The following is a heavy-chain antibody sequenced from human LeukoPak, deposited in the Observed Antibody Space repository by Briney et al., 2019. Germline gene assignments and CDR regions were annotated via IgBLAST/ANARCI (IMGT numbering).Heavy chain of an antibody. V-gene: IGHV4-4*09. CDR2: IYHSRNT. CDR3: ASTRRAAVAGRFDS. CDR1: GASMSSNY. Sequence: PSETLSLTCNVSGASMSSNYWSWIRQPPGKGLEWIGYIYHSRNTNYSPSLESRVTMSVDESKNQFSLRVHFVSAADTAVYYCASTRRAAVAGRFDSWGQGTLVTVSS. D-gene: IGHD6-19*01. J-gene: IGHJ4*02.